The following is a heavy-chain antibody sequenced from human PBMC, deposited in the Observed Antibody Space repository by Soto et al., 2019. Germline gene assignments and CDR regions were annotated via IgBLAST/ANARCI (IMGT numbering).Heavy chain of an antibody. Sequence: QVQLVQSGAEVKKPGSSVKVSCKASGGTFTSFAISWVRQAPGKGLEWMGEIIPLFGTTNYAQKFQGRVTITADESTTTAYMELSSPRSEDSAVYYCARETTTVTRDYFYYGMDVWGQGTTVTVSS. J-gene: IGHJ6*02. CDR3: ARETTTVTRDYFYYGMDV. CDR1: GGTFTSFA. CDR2: IIPLFGTT. V-gene: IGHV1-69*01. D-gene: IGHD4-17*01.